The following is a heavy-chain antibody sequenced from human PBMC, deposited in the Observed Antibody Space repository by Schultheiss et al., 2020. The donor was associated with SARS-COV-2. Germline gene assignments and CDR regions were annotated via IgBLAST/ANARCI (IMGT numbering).Heavy chain of an antibody. V-gene: IGHV3-7*03. D-gene: IGHD2-2*01. Sequence: GGSLRLSCAASGFTFSSYWMSWVRQAPGKGLEWVANIKQDGSEKYYVDSVKGRFTISRDNAKNSLYLQMNSLGAEDTAVYYCARERVRGYCSSTSCRYGSWFDPWGQGTLVTVSS. CDR2: IKQDGSEK. CDR3: ARERVRGYCSSTSCRYGSWFDP. CDR1: GFTFSSYW. J-gene: IGHJ5*02.